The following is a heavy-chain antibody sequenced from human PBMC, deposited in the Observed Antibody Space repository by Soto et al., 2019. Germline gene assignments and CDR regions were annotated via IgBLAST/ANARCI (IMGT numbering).Heavy chain of an antibody. Sequence: QVQLQESGPGLVKPSETLSLTCTVSGGSISYYYWSWIRQPPGKGLEWIGYIYYSGSTNYNPSLKSRVTISVDTSKNQFSLKLSSVTAADTGVYYCAGHRSSSTYYYFDYWGQGTLVTVSS. J-gene: IGHJ4*02. CDR2: IYYSGST. D-gene: IGHD2-2*01. CDR1: GGSISYYY. CDR3: AGHRSSSTYYYFDY. V-gene: IGHV4-59*08.